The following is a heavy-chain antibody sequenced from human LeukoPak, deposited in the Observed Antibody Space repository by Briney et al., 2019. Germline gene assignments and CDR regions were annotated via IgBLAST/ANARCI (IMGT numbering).Heavy chain of an antibody. D-gene: IGHD2-8*01. CDR2: IKTDGSIT. CDR3: ARVAMGTRLYTRFDP. J-gene: IGHJ5*02. Sequence: GGSLRLSCAASGFSFSVYWMHWVRQAPGKGPVWVSRIKTDGSITDYADFVKGRFTISRDNAKNTLYLQMNSLRAEDTAVYYCARVAMGTRLYTRFDPWGQGTLVTVSS. CDR1: GFSFSVYW. V-gene: IGHV3-74*01.